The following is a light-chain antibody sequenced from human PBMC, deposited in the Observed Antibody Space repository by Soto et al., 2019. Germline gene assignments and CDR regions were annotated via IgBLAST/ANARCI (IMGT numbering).Light chain of an antibody. CDR2: DAS. Sequence: DIQMTQSPSILSASVGDRVTITCRASQSISSWLAWYQQKPGKAPNFLIYDASSLESGVPSRFSGSGTGTEFTLTISSLQPDDSATYYCQQYSSYPLTFGQGTKLEIK. CDR3: QQYSSYPLT. J-gene: IGKJ2*01. V-gene: IGKV1-5*01. CDR1: QSISSW.